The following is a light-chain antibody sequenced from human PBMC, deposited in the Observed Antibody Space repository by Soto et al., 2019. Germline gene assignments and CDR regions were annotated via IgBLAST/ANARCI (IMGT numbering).Light chain of an antibody. CDR2: ANN. V-gene: IGLV1-40*01. CDR3: QSYDSSLSGYV. Sequence: QSGLTQPPSLSGAPGQRVTISCTGGGSNIGTGYDVHWYQHLPGTAPKLLIFANNNRPSGVPDRFSGSKSGTSASLAITGLQAEDEADYYCQSYDSSLSGYVFGTGTKVTVL. CDR1: GSNIGTGYD. J-gene: IGLJ1*01.